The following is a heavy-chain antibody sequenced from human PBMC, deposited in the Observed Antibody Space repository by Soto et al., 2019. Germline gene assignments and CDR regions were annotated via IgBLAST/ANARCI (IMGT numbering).Heavy chain of an antibody. CDR1: GYSIGTFNW. V-gene: IGHV4-28*01. CDR2: IYYTGTT. J-gene: IGHJ4*02. CDR3: DRTSPLKTGHLDY. Sequence: SETLSLTCAIPGYSIGTFNWWVWIRQPPGKLLEWGGYIYYTGTTYNNLSIKSRGIMSIDTPTNQSSLNLFSVNPADTAVYYCDRTSPLKTGHLDYWGQGILVTVSS. D-gene: IGHD3-9*01.